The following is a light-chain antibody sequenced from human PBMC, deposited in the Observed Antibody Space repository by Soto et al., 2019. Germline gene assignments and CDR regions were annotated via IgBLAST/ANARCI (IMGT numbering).Light chain of an antibody. J-gene: IGLJ3*02. Sequence: QSVLNQPPSASGTPGQRVTISCSGSRSNIGRDTVNWYQQLPATAPKLLIFDNDQRPSGVPERFSGSKSGTSASLAISGLQSEAEADYYCAAWDDSLNAWVFGGGTKLTVL. CDR1: RSNIGRDT. CDR3: AAWDDSLNAWV. V-gene: IGLV1-44*01. CDR2: DND.